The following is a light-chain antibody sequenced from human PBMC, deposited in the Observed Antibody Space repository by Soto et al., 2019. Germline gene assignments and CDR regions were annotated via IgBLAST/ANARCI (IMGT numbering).Light chain of an antibody. CDR3: QQYNNWLWT. CDR1: QSVSRN. J-gene: IGKJ1*01. Sequence: EIVMTQSPATLSVSPGERATLSCRASQSVSRNVAWHQQKPGQAPRLLIHDASTRATGISVRFSGSGSGTEFTLTISSLQSEDFAVYYCQQYNNWLWTFGQGNKVEIK. V-gene: IGKV3-15*01. CDR2: DAS.